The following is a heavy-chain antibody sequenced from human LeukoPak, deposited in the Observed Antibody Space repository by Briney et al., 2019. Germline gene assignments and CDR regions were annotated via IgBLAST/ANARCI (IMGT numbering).Heavy chain of an antibody. CDR3: ARRVDSGFSFDF. CDR2: IDPSDSYT. CDR1: GYNFTSYW. J-gene: IGHJ4*02. V-gene: IGHV5-10-1*01. D-gene: IGHD3-22*01. Sequence: GESLKISCKGSGYNFTSYWISWVRQLPGKGLEWMGRIDPSDSYTNYSPSFQGHVTISADKSISTAYLQWSSLKASDTAMYYCARRVDSGFSFDFWGQGTLVTVSS.